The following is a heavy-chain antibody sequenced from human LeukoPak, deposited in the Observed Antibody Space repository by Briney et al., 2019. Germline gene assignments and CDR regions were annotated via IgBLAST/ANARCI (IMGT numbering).Heavy chain of an antibody. V-gene: IGHV1-18*01. CDR2: ISAYNGDT. CDR3: ARSPFPWLPLYCDY. J-gene: IGHJ4*02. Sequence: ASVKVSCKASGYTFTSYGISWVRQAPGQGLEWMGWISAYNGDTNYAQKLQGRVTMTTDTSTSTAYMELRSLRSDDTAVYYCARSPFPWLPLYCDYWGQGTLVTVSS. CDR1: GYTFTSYG. D-gene: IGHD5-24*01.